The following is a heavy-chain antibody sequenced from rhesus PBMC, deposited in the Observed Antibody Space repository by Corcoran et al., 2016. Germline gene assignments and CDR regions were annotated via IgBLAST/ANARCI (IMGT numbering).Heavy chain of an antibody. V-gene: IGHV4-80*01. J-gene: IGHJ4*01. CDR2: IDGNAGTT. Sequence: QVQLQESGPGLLKPSETLSLTCIVSGDSISANWWSWIRQLPGEGLEGIGEIDGNAGTTNYTPPLKGRVTISKDASRNQLSLRVTSVTAADTAVYYCARDPATGYFDYWGQGVLVPVSS. CDR3: ARDPATGYFDY. CDR1: GDSISANW. D-gene: IGHD6-31*01.